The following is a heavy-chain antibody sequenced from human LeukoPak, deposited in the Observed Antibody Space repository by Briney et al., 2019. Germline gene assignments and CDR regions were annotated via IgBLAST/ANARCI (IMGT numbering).Heavy chain of an antibody. CDR1: GGSFSGYY. CDR2: ISGSGSST. V-gene: IGHV3-23*01. CDR3: ATGCVGSPSCFTTGYDH. Sequence: ETLSLTCAVYGGSFSGYYWSWIRQPPGKGLEWVSDISGSGSSTYYADSVKGRFSISRDNSKSTVYLQMNSLRAEDTALYFCATGCVGSPSCFTTGYDHWGQGTLVTVSS. D-gene: IGHD1-26*01. J-gene: IGHJ4*02.